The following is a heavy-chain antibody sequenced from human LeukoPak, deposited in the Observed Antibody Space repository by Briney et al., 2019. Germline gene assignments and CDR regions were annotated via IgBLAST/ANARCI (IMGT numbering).Heavy chain of an antibody. V-gene: IGHV3-30*02. Sequence: GGSLRLSCATSGFTFSSYGMNWVRQAPGKGLEWLASIRSDNSDTYYADSVKGRFTISRDNSKNTLYLQMNSLRAEDTAVYYCAKDSNIVATGAPLDYWGQGTLVTVSS. CDR3: AKDSNIVATGAPLDY. D-gene: IGHD5-12*01. J-gene: IGHJ4*02. CDR2: IRSDNSDT. CDR1: GFTFSSYG.